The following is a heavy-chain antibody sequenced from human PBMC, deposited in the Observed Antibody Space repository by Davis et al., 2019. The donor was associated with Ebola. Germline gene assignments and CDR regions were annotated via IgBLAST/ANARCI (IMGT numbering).Heavy chain of an antibody. J-gene: IGHJ4*02. CDR2: IWYDGSNK. CDR1: GFTFSSYG. D-gene: IGHD6-19*01. V-gene: IGHV3-33*01. Sequence: GESLKISCAASGFTFSSYGMHWVRQAPGKGLEWVAVIWYDGSNKYYADSVKGRFTISRDNSKNTLYLQMNSLRAEDTAVYYCARVPVAGVFDYWGQGTLITVSS. CDR3: ARVPVAGVFDY.